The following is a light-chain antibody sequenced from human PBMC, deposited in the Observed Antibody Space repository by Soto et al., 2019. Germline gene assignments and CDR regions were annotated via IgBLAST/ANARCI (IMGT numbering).Light chain of an antibody. CDR1: SSDVGGHDY. J-gene: IGLJ1*01. CDR2: DVS. CDR3: SSYTSSSTYV. Sequence: QSALTQPASVSGSPGQSITISCTGTSSDVGGHDYVSWYQQRPGKAPKLMIYDVSNRPSGVSNRFSGSKSGNTASLTISGLQPDDEADYYCSSYTSSSTYVFGTGTKVTVL. V-gene: IGLV2-14*03.